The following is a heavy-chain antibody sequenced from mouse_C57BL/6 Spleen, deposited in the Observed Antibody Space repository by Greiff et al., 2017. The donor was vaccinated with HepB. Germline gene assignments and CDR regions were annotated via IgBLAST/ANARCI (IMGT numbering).Heavy chain of an antibody. J-gene: IGHJ2*01. D-gene: IGHD1-1*01. V-gene: IGHV6-3*01. CDR2: IRLKSDNYET. CDR1: GFTFSNYW. Sequence: EVKVEESGGGLVQPGGSMKLSCVASGFTFSNYWMNWVRQSPEKGLEWVAQIRLKSDNYETHYAESVKGRFTISRDDSKSSVYLQMNNLRAEDTGIYYCTSFYGSSSFDDWGQGTTLTVSS. CDR3: TSFYGSSSFDD.